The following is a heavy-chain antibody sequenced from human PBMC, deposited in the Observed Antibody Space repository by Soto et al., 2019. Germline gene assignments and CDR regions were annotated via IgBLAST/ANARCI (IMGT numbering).Heavy chain of an antibody. CDR2: LYYSGST. J-gene: IGHJ4*02. D-gene: IGHD3-3*01. Sequence: PSETLSLTCTVSGGSVSSGSYYWSWIRQPPGKGLEYIGYLYYSGSTNYNPPLKSRVTISVDTPKNQFSLKLTSVTAADTAIYYCARGQAFWTGYYRMPYYFDYWRQGTLVTVSS. V-gene: IGHV4-61*01. CDR3: ARGQAFWTGYYRMPYYFDY. CDR1: GGSVSSGSYY.